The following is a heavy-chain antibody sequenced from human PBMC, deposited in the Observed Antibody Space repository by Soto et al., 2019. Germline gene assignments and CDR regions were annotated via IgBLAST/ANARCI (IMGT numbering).Heavy chain of an antibody. J-gene: IGHJ4*02. CDR1: GGSINSGGYY. CDR2: IFYSGST. Sequence: QVQLQESGPGLVQPSQTLSLIYTVSGGSINSGGYYWNWIRQHPRTGLEWIGSIFYSGSTYYNPFLRSRVTISADTSDNQFSLTLTSVTAADTAVYFCARGYRPSGYSSSWVFDYWGQGTLVDVSS. D-gene: IGHD6-13*01. V-gene: IGHV4-31*03. CDR3: ARGYRPSGYSSSWVFDY.